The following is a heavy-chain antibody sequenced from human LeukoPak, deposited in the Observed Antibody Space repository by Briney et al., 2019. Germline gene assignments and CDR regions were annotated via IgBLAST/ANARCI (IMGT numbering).Heavy chain of an antibody. CDR2: IYYSGIT. D-gene: IGHD2/OR15-2a*01. CDR1: GGSISGSCYD. Sequence: SETLSLTWTLSGGSISGSCYDSGWIRQPPGKGLDCIGRIYYSGITYYNPSLKSRVTISVDTSKNQFSLQLNSVTAADTAVYYCARLHFLYGMDVWGQGTTVTVSS. J-gene: IGHJ6*02. CDR3: ARLHFLYGMDV. V-gene: IGHV4-39*01.